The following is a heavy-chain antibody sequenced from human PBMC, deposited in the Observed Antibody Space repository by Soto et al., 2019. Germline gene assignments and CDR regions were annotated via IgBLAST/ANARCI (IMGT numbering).Heavy chain of an antibody. Sequence: QAQLVQSGAEVKEPGASVKVSCKASGYTFTTSGITWVRQAPGQGLEWMGWISTYNGNTNYAQKLQDRVTLTTDTATNTTYSELRRQRTDDTAIYYCAIRLYRVYDYGGQGTLLPFS. CDR1: GYTFTTSG. CDR2: ISTYNGNT. CDR3: AIRLYRVYDY. J-gene: IGHJ4*02. V-gene: IGHV1-18*01.